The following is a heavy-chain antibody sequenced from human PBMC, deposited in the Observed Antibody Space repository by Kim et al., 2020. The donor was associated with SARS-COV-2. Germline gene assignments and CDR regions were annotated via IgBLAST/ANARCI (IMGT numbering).Heavy chain of an antibody. D-gene: IGHD1-26*01. CDR3: ARDLGISGTDFYDFYGLDV. CDR1: GASIRTFY. J-gene: IGHJ6*01. Sequence: SETLSLTCTVSGASIRTFYWSWIWQAPGKGLEWFGFVFHSGSTKYNPSLKSRVTISLDTAKNQFSLKLKSVTAADTAIYFCARDLGISGTDFYDFYGLDV. V-gene: IGHV4-59*13. CDR2: VFHSGST.